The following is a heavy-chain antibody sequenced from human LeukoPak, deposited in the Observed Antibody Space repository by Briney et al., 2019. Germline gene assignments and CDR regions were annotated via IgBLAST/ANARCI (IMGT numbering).Heavy chain of an antibody. Sequence: GGSRRLSWAASGFTFSSYGMPWVRQAPGKGLEWVAVISYDGSNKYYADSVKGRFTISRDNSKNTLYLQMNSLRAEDTAVYYCAKGVDDYWGQGTLVTVSS. J-gene: IGHJ4*02. CDR2: ISYDGSNK. CDR1: GFTFSSYG. CDR3: AKGVDDY. D-gene: IGHD3-3*01. V-gene: IGHV3-30*18.